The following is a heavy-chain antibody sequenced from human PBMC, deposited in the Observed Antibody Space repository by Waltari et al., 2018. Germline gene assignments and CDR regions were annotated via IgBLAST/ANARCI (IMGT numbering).Heavy chain of an antibody. J-gene: IGHJ4*02. CDR2: ISSSSSTK. D-gene: IGHD4-4*01. CDR3: AREFTSGTVTKYYFDS. CDR1: GFTCIRYI. Sequence: ELQLVESGGGWVQLGGSRISSWAAPGFTCIRYILHVCRQPPGSGLEWVSYISSSSSTKYYADPVMGRFTISRDNAKNLLYLQMNSLRDEDTAVYYCAREFTSGTVTKYYFDSWGQGTLVTVSS. V-gene: IGHV3-48*02.